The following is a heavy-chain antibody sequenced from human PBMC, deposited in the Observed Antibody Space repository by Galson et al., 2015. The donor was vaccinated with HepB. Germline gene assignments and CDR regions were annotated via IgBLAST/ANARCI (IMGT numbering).Heavy chain of an antibody. D-gene: IGHD3-3*01. CDR1: GYTFTSYG. J-gene: IGHJ4*02. Sequence: SVKVSCKASGYTFTSYGISWVRQAPGQGLEWMGWIGAYNGNTNYAQKLQGRVTMTTDTSTSTAYMELRSLRSDDTAVYYCARRATFGVVTDFDYWGQGTLVTVSS. CDR2: IGAYNGNT. V-gene: IGHV1-18*04. CDR3: ARRATFGVVTDFDY.